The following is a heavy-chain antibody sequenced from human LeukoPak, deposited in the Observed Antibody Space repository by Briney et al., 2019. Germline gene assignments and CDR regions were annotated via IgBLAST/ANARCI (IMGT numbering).Heavy chain of an antibody. CDR1: GGSFSGYY. Sequence: SETLSLTCAVYGGSFSGYYWSWIRQPPGKGLEWIGEINHSGSTNYNPSLKSRVTISVDTSKNQFSLKLSSVTAADTAVYYCARRSSYQLLSGEFDYWGQGTLVTVSS. D-gene: IGHD2-2*01. CDR3: ARRSSYQLLSGEFDY. J-gene: IGHJ4*02. CDR2: INHSGST. V-gene: IGHV4-34*01.